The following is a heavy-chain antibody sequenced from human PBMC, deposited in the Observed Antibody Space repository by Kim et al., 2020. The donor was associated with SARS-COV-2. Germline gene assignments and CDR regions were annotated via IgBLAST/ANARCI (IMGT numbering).Heavy chain of an antibody. Sequence: RKHSPDSAKGRFTNSRDHSKNPVYLQMNSLRAEDTAVYYCAHVRCGYWGQGTLVTVSS. V-gene: IGHV3-23*01. CDR2: RK. CDR3: AHVRCGY. J-gene: IGHJ4*02.